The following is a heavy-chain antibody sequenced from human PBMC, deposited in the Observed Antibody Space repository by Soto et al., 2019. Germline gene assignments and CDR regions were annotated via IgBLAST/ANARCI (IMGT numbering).Heavy chain of an antibody. V-gene: IGHV3-30*18. CDR1: GFTFSSYG. CDR3: AKDSGSGDLIFDY. CDR2: ISYDGSNK. J-gene: IGHJ4*02. Sequence: QVQLVESGGGVVQPGRSLRHSCAASGFTFSSYGMHWVRQAPGKGLEWVAVISYDGSNKYYADSVKGRFTISRDNSKNTLYLQMNSLRAEDTAVYYCAKDSGSGDLIFDYWGQGTLVTVSS. D-gene: IGHD4-17*01.